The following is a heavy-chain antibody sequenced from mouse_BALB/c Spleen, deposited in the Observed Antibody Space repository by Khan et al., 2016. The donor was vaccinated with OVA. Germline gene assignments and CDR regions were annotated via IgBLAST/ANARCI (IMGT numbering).Heavy chain of an antibody. CDR2: IFPGTGTT. D-gene: IGHD2-2*01. J-gene: IGHJ3*01. CDR1: GYTFTSYW. V-gene: IGHV1S132*01. CDR3: ARGYCGNDEWTY. Sequence: QVQLKESGAELVKPGASVKLSCKTSGYTFTSYWIQWVKQRPGQGLGWIGEIFPGTGTTYYNENFKGKATLTIDTSHTTVYMQLSTLTPEHPAVYFCARGYCGNDEWTYWGQGTLVTVSS.